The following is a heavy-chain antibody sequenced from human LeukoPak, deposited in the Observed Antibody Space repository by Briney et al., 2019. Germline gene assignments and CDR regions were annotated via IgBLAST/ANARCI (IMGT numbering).Heavy chain of an antibody. CDR1: GFTVSSNY. CDR3: TRDHITSWQIDF. CDR2: IYSGGST. Sequence: GGSLGLSCAASGFTVSSNYMSWVRQAPGKGLEWVSVIYSGGSTYYAESVKGRFTISRDNSKNTVSLQMNSLRVEDTAVYYCTRDHITSWQIDFWGQGTMVTVSS. V-gene: IGHV3-53*01. J-gene: IGHJ4*02. D-gene: IGHD2-2*01.